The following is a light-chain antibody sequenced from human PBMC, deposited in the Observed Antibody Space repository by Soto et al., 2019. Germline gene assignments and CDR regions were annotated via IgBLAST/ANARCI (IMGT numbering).Light chain of an antibody. V-gene: IGLV2-8*01. CDR1: SSDVGGYNY. CDR2: EVY. Sequence: QSAPTQPPSASGSPGQSVTFSCTGTSSDVGGYNYVSWYQQYPGKAPKLMIYEVYKRHSGVPDRFSGSKSGNTASLTVSGLQPEDEAGYYCSAYAGSSTWVFGGGTKVTVL. J-gene: IGLJ2*01. CDR3: SAYAGSSTWV.